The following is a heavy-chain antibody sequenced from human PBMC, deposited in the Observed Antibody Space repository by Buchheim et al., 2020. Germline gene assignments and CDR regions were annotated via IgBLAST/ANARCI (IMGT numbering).Heavy chain of an antibody. CDR3: ARDYSSGWYGHYGMDV. D-gene: IGHD6-19*01. V-gene: IGHV3-48*04. CDR2: ISSSSSTI. Sequence: EVQLVESGGGLVQPGGSLRLSCAASGFTFSSYSMNWVRQAPGKGLEWVSYISSSSSTIYYADSVKGRFTISRDHAKNSLYLQMNSLRAEDTAVYYCARDYSSGWYGHYGMDVWGQGTT. J-gene: IGHJ6*02. CDR1: GFTFSSYS.